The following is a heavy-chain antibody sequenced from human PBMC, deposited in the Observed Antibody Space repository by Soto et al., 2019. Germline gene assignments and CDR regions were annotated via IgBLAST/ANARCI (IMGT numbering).Heavy chain of an antibody. J-gene: IGHJ4*02. Sequence: GASVKVSCKASGYTFTSYGISWVRQAPGQGLEWMGWISAYNGNTNYAQKLQGRVTMTTDTSTSTAYMELRSLRSDDTAVYYCARGLYSTSCYDCYYSDYWGQGTLVTVSS. CDR3: ARGLYSTSCYDCYYSDY. V-gene: IGHV1-18*01. D-gene: IGHD2-2*01. CDR2: ISAYNGNT. CDR1: GYTFTSYG.